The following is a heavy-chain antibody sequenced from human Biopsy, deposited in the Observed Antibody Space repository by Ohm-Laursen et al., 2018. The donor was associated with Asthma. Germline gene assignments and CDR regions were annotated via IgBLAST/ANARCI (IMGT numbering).Heavy chain of an antibody. Sequence: PSETLSLTCAVSGGSINIGDYYWSWIRQHPVTGLEWIGYIYYSGSTYYNPSLKSRVSISLDTSKNQFSLSLTSVTAADTAVYYCARTTCGDDGFDPWGQGTLVTVSS. CDR1: GGSINIGDYY. V-gene: IGHV4-31*11. CDR3: ARTTCGDDGFDP. CDR2: IYYSGST. J-gene: IGHJ5*02. D-gene: IGHD4-17*01.